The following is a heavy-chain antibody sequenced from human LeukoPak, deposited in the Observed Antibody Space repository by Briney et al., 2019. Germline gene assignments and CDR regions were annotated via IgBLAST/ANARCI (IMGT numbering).Heavy chain of an antibody. Sequence: GGSLRLSCAASGFTFNNYNMNWVRQAPGKALEWVSSITSSGAYIFYADSVKGRFTISRDNAKDSLYLQMNSLRAADMAVYYCAKSNSRQWLINFDYWGQGTLVTVSS. CDR1: GFTFNNYN. J-gene: IGHJ4*02. CDR2: ITSSGAYI. CDR3: AKSNSRQWLINFDY. D-gene: IGHD6-19*01. V-gene: IGHV3-21*04.